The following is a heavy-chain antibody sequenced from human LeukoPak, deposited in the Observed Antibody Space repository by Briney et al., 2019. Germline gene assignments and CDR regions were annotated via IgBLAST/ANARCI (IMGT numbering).Heavy chain of an antibody. CDR3: ARAAPGFWSGQNYFDY. V-gene: IGHV4-61*02. CDR1: GGSISSGSYY. Sequence: SETLSLTCTVSGGSISSGSYYWSWIRQPAGKGLEWIGRIYTSGSTNYNPSLKSRVTISVDTSKNQFSLKLSSVTAADTAAYNCARAAPGFWSGQNYFDYWGQGTLVTVSS. D-gene: IGHD3-3*01. J-gene: IGHJ4*02. CDR2: IYTSGST.